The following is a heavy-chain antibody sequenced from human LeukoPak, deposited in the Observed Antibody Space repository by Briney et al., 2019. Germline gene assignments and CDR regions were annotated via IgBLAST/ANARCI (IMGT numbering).Heavy chain of an antibody. Sequence: PSETLSLTCTVSGGSISGDHWNWIRQPPGKGLEWIGYIYYSGNTNYNPSLKGRVTISVDTSKNQFSLKLNSVTAADTAVYYCARRNDFGIWGQGTMVTVSS. V-gene: IGHV4-59*08. CDR2: IYYSGNT. CDR3: ARRNDFGI. CDR1: GGSISGDH. J-gene: IGHJ3*02.